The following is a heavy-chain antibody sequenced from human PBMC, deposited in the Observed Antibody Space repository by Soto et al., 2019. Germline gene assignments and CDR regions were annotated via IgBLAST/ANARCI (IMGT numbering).Heavy chain of an antibody. J-gene: IGHJ3*01. CDR2: ILYDGRKQ. V-gene: IGHV3-30*18. CDR1: GFTFSKYG. D-gene: IGHD2-21*02. Sequence: QVQLVESGGGVVQPGTSLRLSCVVSGFTFSKYGIHWLRQSPGKGLEWVAVILYDGRKQYYADSVKGRFTLSRDNSKTTVYLQMNSLRANDTAVYYCAKLSLAYCGGDCYSPSTYETFDVWGQGTMVTVSS. CDR3: AKLSLAYCGGDCYSPSTYETFDV.